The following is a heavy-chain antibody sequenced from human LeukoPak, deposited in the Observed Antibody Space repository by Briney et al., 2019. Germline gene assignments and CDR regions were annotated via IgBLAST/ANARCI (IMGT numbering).Heavy chain of an antibody. V-gene: IGHV3-30*02. D-gene: IGHD1-26*01. CDR3: AKNTRQDDY. CDR2: IRSDGSNK. J-gene: IGHJ4*02. CDR1: GFTFGSYG. Sequence: GGSLRLSCAASGFTFGSYGMHWVRQAPGKGLEWVTFIRSDGSNKYYADSVKGRFTISRDNSKNTLYLQMNSLRAEDTAVYYCAKNTRQDDYWGQGTLVTVSS.